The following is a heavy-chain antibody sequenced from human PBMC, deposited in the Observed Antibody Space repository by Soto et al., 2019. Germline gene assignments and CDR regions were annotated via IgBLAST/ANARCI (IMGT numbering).Heavy chain of an antibody. CDR2: INHSGST. D-gene: IGHD3-22*01. CDR3: ARESRSSRYDSSGYSQYWSFEL. J-gene: IGHJ2*01. V-gene: IGHV4-34*01. CDR1: GGSFSGYY. Sequence: SQTLPLTCAVYGGSFSGYYSSWIRQPPGKGLEWIGEINHSGSTNYNPSLKSRVTISVDRSKNQFALKLSSVTAADTAVYYCARESRSSRYDSSGYSQYWSFELWGRGTLV.